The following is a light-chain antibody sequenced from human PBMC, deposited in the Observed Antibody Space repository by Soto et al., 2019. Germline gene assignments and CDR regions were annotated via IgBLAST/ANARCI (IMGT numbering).Light chain of an antibody. V-gene: IGKV2-28*01. CDR1: QSLLHSDGFNY. J-gene: IGKJ2*01. CDR3: IQGLQTPYT. Sequence: EIVMTQSPLSLPVTPGEPASISCRSSQSLLHSDGFNYLGWYLQKPGQSPHVLIYLGSSRASGVPDRFSGSGSGTDFTLKISRVEAEDVGVYYCIQGLQTPYTFGQGTKLEIK. CDR2: LGS.